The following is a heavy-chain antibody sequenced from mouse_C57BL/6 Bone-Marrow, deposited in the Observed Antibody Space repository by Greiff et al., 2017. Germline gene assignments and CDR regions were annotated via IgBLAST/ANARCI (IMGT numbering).Heavy chain of an antibody. CDR3: ARSVYYGSSPWFAY. CDR1: GYTFTSYW. Sequence: VQLQQPGAELVRPGSSVKLSCKASGYTFTSYWMDWVKQRPGQGLEWIGNIYPSDSETHYNQKFKDKATLTVDKSSSTAYMQLSSLTSEDSAVYYCARSVYYGSSPWFAYWGQGTLVTVSA. J-gene: IGHJ3*01. CDR2: IYPSDSET. V-gene: IGHV1-61*01. D-gene: IGHD1-1*01.